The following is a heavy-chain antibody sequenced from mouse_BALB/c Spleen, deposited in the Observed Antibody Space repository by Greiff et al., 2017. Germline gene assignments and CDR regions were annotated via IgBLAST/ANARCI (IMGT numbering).Heavy chain of an antibody. J-gene: IGHJ3*01. CDR3: ASFYDGYDWFAY. CDR2: IDPANGNT. D-gene: IGHD2-3*01. V-gene: IGHV14-3*02. Sequence: EVKLQESGAELVKPGASVTLSCTASGFNIKDTYMHWVKQRPEQGLEWIGRIDPANGNTKYDPKFQGKATITADTSSNTAYLQLSSLTSEDTAVYYCASFYDGYDWFAYWGQGTLVTVSA. CDR1: GFNIKDTY.